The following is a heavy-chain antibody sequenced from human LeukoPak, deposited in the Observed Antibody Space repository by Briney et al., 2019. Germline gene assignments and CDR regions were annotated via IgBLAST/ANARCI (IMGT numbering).Heavy chain of an antibody. CDR1: GFTFSTYG. J-gene: IGHJ4*02. D-gene: IGHD6-13*01. Sequence: GGSLRLSCAASGFTFSTYGMHWVRRAPGKGLEWVAVISSDGSNTYYADSVKGRFTISRDNSKNTLYLQMNSLRAEDTAVYYCAYGSSWTYDFDYWGQGTLVTVSS. CDR2: ISSDGSNT. CDR3: AYGSSWTYDFDY. V-gene: IGHV3-30*03.